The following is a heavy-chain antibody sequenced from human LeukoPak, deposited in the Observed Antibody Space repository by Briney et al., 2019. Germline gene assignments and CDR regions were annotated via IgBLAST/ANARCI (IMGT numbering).Heavy chain of an antibody. J-gene: IGHJ4*02. D-gene: IGHD3-10*01. CDR3: ARVAYYYGTGSYYNPPHFDT. CDR1: GGSFSSYY. V-gene: IGHV4-59*01. CDR2: ICNTGST. Sequence: SETLSLTCTVSGGSFSSYYWTWIRQPPGKGLEWLGYICNTGSTNYNPSLESRATISVDPSNNQFSLRLSSVPAADTAVYSCARVAYYYGTGSYYNPPHFDTWGRGTLVTVSS.